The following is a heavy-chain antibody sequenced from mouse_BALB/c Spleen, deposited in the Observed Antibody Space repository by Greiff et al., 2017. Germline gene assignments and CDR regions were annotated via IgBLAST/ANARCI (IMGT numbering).Heavy chain of an antibody. CDR3: ARERDTTVGGVGYAMDY. J-gene: IGHJ4*01. D-gene: IGHD1-1*01. Sequence: EVKLVESGGGLVKPGGSLKLSCAASGFTFSSYAMSWVRQTPEKRLEWVATISSGGSYTYYPDSVKGRFTISRDNAKNTLYLQMSSLRSEDTAMYYCARERDTTVGGVGYAMDYWGQGTSVTVSS. V-gene: IGHV5-9-3*01. CDR1: GFTFSSYA. CDR2: ISSGGSYT.